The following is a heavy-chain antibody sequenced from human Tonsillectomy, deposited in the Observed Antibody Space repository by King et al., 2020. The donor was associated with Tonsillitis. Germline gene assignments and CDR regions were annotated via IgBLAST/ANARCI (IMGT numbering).Heavy chain of an antibody. CDR3: ARALYDYVWGTYRSGFPIPFDP. J-gene: IGHJ5*02. D-gene: IGHD3-16*02. CDR2: IYNSGST. Sequence: LQLQESGPGLVKPSETLSLTCTVSGDSISSSSYYWGWNRQPPGKGLEWIGSIYNSGSTYYNPSLKSRVTMSVDTSKNQFSLKLSSVTAADTAVYSCARALYDYVWGTYRSGFPIPFDPWGQGTLVTVSS. V-gene: IGHV4-39*01. CDR1: GDSISSSSYY.